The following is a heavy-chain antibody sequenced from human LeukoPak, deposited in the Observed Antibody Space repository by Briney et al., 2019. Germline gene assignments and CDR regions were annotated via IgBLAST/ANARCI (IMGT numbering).Heavy chain of an antibody. Sequence: SETLSLTCAVSGVSFDDYYWSWVRQTPGKGLEWIGEINHSGYTNDNPSLKSRVTLSIDTSRKEFSLNLRSVTVADAGIYFCTRMTRGHDYWGQGTQVTVSS. CDR3: TRMTRGHDY. D-gene: IGHD4-11*01. V-gene: IGHV4-34*01. J-gene: IGHJ4*02. CDR1: GVSFDDYY. CDR2: INHSGYT.